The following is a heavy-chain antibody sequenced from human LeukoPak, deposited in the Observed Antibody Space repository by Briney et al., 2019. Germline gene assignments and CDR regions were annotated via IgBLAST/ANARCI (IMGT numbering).Heavy chain of an antibody. CDR3: ARWKGWGLAARTYYYMDV. CDR2: INHSGST. CDR1: GGSFNGYY. V-gene: IGHV4-34*01. D-gene: IGHD6-6*01. J-gene: IGHJ6*03. Sequence: SETLSLTCAVYGGSFNGYYWSWIRQPPGKGLEWIGEINHSGSTNYNPSLKSRVTISVGTSKNQFSLKLSSVTAADTAVYYCARWKGWGLAARTYYYMDVWGKGTTVTVSS.